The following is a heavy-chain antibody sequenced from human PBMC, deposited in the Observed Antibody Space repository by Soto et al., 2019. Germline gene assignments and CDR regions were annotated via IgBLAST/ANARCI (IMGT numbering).Heavy chain of an antibody. Sequence: GGSLRLTCAASGFTVSSNYVSWVRQAPGKGLEWISIIYSAGNTYYADSVKGRFTISRDNSKNTLYLQMNSLGAEDTAVYYCARDFVVGGPTINYYYGMDVWGQGTTVTVSS. CDR2: IYSAGNT. V-gene: IGHV3-66*01. CDR1: GFTVSSNY. CDR3: ARDFVVGGPTINYYYGMDV. D-gene: IGHD1-26*01. J-gene: IGHJ6*02.